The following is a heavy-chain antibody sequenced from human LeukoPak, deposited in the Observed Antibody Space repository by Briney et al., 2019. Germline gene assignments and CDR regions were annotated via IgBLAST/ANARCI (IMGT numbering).Heavy chain of an antibody. CDR1: GYSFTSYW. J-gene: IGHJ4*02. D-gene: IGHD3-22*01. V-gene: IGHV5-51*01. CDR3: ARLVEDYDSSGSGFDY. Sequence: GESLKISCKGSGYSFTSYWIGWVRQMPGKGLEWMGIIYPGDSDTRYSPSFQGQVTISVDKSISTAYLQWSSLKASDTAMYYCARLVEDYDSSGSGFDYWGQGTLVTVSS. CDR2: IYPGDSDT.